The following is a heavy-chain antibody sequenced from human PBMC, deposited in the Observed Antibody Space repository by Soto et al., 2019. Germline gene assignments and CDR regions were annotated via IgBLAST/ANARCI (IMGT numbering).Heavy chain of an antibody. CDR2: IYYSGST. V-gene: IGHV4-59*01. CDR1: GGSISSYY. D-gene: IGHD6-6*01. J-gene: IGHJ6*03. Sequence: SETLSLTCTVSGGSISSYYWSWIRQPPGKGLEWIGYIYYSGSTNYNPSLKSRVTISVDTSKNQFSLKLSSVTAADTAVYYCARDGVDGSSSGYYYYMYVWGKGTTVTVSS. CDR3: ARDGVDGSSSGYYYYMYV.